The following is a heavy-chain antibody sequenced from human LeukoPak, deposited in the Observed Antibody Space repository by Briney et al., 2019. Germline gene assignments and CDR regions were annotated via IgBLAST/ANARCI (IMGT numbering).Heavy chain of an antibody. D-gene: IGHD5-24*01. CDR2: IYYSGST. Sequence: SETLSLTCTVTGDSISTYYWNWIRQPPGKGLEWIGYIYYSGSTSYNPSLKSRVTISVDTSKNQFSLKLSSVTAADTAFYYCARGVGYNYRLYHFDYWGQGTLVTVSS. J-gene: IGHJ4*02. CDR1: GDSISTYY. CDR3: ARGVGYNYRLYHFDY. V-gene: IGHV4-59*08.